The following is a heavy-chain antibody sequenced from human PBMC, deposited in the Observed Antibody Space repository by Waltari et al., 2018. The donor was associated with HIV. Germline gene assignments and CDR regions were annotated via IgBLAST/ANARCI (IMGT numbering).Heavy chain of an antibody. Sequence: QVQLQESGPGLVKPSETLSLTCAVSGYSISSGYYWGWIRQPPGKGLEWIGIIYQSGSTYYNPSLKSRVTISVDTSKNQFSLKLSSVTAADTAVYYCARRYSSGALDYWGQGTLVTVSS. V-gene: IGHV4-38-2*01. CDR2: IYQSGST. J-gene: IGHJ4*02. CDR1: GYSISSGYY. D-gene: IGHD6-19*01. CDR3: ARRYSSGALDY.